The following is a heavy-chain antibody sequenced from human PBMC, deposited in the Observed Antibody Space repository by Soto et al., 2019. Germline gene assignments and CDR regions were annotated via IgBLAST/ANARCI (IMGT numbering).Heavy chain of an antibody. Sequence: QVQLVQSGAEVKKPGSSVKVSCKASGGTFSSYTISWVRQAPGQGLEWMGRIIPILGIANYAQKFQGRVTITADESTSTAYMELSSLRSEDTAVYYCARNPPLAYCGGDCYSSPFDPWGQGTLVTVSS. D-gene: IGHD2-21*02. J-gene: IGHJ5*02. CDR3: ARNPPLAYCGGDCYSSPFDP. CDR1: GGTFSSYT. V-gene: IGHV1-69*02. CDR2: IIPILGIA.